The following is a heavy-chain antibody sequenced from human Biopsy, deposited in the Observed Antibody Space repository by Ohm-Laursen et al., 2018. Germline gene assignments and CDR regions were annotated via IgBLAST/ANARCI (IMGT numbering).Heavy chain of an antibody. CDR1: GGSTSSSY. D-gene: IGHD4-17*01. V-gene: IGHV4-59*08. CDR3: ARLPHGDYRYNFDY. Sequence: GTLSLTCTVSGGSTSSSYWTWVRQPPGKGLEWIGYISYSGITNYNASPKSRLTISIDTSKNQFSLKLTSVTAADTAVYYCARLPHGDYRYNFDYWGQGTLVTVSS. J-gene: IGHJ4*02. CDR2: ISYSGIT.